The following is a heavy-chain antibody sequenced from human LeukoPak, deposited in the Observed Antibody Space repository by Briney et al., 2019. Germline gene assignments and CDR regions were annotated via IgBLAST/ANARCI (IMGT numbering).Heavy chain of an antibody. CDR3: ARASYELAAIQY. D-gene: IGHD2-15*01. Sequence: SETLSLTCAVSGGSISSSNWWSGVRQPPGKGLEWIGEIYHSGSTNYNPSLKSRVTISVDKSKNQFSLKLSSVTAADTAVYYCARASYELAAIQYWGQGTLVTVSS. CDR2: IYHSGST. J-gene: IGHJ4*02. V-gene: IGHV4-4*02. CDR1: GGSISSSNW.